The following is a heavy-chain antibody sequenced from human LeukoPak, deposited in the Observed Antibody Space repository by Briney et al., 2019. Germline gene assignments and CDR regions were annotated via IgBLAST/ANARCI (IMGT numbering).Heavy chain of an antibody. V-gene: IGHV1-69*13. J-gene: IGHJ6*02. CDR2: IIPIFGTA. CDR3: ARGFSTVIKENVYYYYGMDV. D-gene: IGHD4-17*01. Sequence: GASVKVSCKASEYTFTDYAINWVRQAPGQGLEWMGGIIPIFGTANYAQKFQGRVTITADESTSTAYMELSSLRSEDTAVYYCARGFSTVIKENVYYYYGMDVWGQGTTVTVSS. CDR1: EYTFTDYA.